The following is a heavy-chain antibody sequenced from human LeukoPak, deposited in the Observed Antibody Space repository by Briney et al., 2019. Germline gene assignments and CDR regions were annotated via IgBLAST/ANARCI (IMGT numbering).Heavy chain of an antibody. V-gene: IGHV1-18*01. J-gene: IGHJ4*02. CDR3: ARDTIWGMGRGRRNDYGDPRYFDF. CDR1: GYTFTFYG. D-gene: IGHD4-17*01. Sequence: ASVTVSCKASGYTFTFYGISWVRQAPGQGLEWMGWISAYNGKTNYAQKIQGRVTMTTDRSTSTAYMELRSLKSDDTAVYYCARDTIWGMGRGRRNDYGDPRYFDFWGQGTLLTVSS. CDR2: ISAYNGKT.